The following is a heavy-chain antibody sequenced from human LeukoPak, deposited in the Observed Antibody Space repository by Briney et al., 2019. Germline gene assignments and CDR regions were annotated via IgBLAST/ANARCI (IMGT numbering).Heavy chain of an antibody. Sequence: TLSLTCSVSGGSISSHYWSWIRQPPGKALECLALIFWNDDKRYSPSLKNRLTITKDTSKNQVVLTMTNMDPVDTATYYCAHRMGAYFDSWGQGTLVTVSS. D-gene: IGHD4/OR15-4a*01. CDR1: GGSISSHYW. CDR3: AHRMGAYFDS. V-gene: IGHV2-5*01. J-gene: IGHJ4*02. CDR2: IFWNDDK.